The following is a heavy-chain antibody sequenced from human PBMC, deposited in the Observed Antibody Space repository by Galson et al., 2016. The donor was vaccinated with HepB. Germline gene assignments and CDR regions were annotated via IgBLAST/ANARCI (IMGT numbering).Heavy chain of an antibody. J-gene: IGHJ6*02. CDR3: ARRPENREFYYYAMDV. CDR2: MFHSGST. CDR1: GDSVRSSNW. D-gene: IGHD1-14*01. Sequence: SETLSLTCDVSGDSVRSSNWWSWVRQPPGKGLQWIGEMFHSGSTNYNPSLRSRASISIDRSKNQISLNLRSVTAADTAVYYCARRPENREFYYYAMDVWGQGTTVIVSS. V-gene: IGHV4/OR15-8*01.